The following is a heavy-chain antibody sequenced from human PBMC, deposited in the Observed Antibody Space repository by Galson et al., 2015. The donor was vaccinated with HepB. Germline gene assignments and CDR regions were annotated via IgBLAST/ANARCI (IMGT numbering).Heavy chain of an antibody. Sequence: SLRLSCAASGFTFSSYGMHWVRQAPGKGLEWVAVISYDGSNKYYADSVKGRFTISRDNSKNTLYLQMNSLRAEDTAVYYCANGVDFDWLLHHNRDYWGQGTLVTVSS. J-gene: IGHJ4*02. CDR1: GFTFSSYG. V-gene: IGHV3-30*18. CDR2: ISYDGSNK. CDR3: ANGVDFDWLLHHNRDY. D-gene: IGHD3-9*01.